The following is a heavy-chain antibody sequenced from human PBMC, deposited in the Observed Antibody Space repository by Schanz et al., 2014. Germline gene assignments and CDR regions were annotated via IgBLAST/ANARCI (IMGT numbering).Heavy chain of an antibody. D-gene: IGHD3-10*01. CDR2: INPSGGST. CDR1: GYTFTSYG. Sequence: QVQLVQSGAEVKKPGASVKVSCKASGYTFTSYGISWVRQAPGQGLEWMGMINPSGGSTTYAQKFQGRVTMTRDTSTSTVYMELRSLRSDDTAVYYCARAKRFGDMDVWGQGTTVTVSS. J-gene: IGHJ6*02. CDR3: ARAKRFGDMDV. V-gene: IGHV1-46*01.